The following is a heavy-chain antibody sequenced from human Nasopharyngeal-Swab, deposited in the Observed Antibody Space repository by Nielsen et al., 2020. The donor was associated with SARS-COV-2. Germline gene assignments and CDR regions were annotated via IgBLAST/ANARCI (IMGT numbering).Heavy chain of an antibody. CDR2: IIPIFGTA. D-gene: IGHD6-6*01. Sequence: SVKVSCKASGGTFSSYAISWVRQAPGQGLEWMGGIIPIFGTANYAQKFQGRVTITADKSTSTAYMELRSLRSDDTAVYYCATFEYSSSSAAFDIWGQGTMVTVSS. CDR1: GGTFSSYA. J-gene: IGHJ3*02. CDR3: ATFEYSSSSAAFDI. V-gene: IGHV1-69*06.